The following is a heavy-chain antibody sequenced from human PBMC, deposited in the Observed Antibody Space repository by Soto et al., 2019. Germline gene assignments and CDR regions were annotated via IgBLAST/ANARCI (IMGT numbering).Heavy chain of an antibody. Sequence: QVQLVQSGAEVKKPGSSVKVSCKASGGTFSSYAISWVRQAPGQGLEWMGGIIPIFGTANYAQKFQGRVTITADESASTAYMELSSLRSEDTAVYYCARGTYDYDSSGYYPDAFDIWGQGTMVTVSS. CDR2: IIPIFGTA. CDR3: ARGTYDYDSSGYYPDAFDI. CDR1: GGTFSSYA. J-gene: IGHJ3*02. D-gene: IGHD3-22*01. V-gene: IGHV1-69*01.